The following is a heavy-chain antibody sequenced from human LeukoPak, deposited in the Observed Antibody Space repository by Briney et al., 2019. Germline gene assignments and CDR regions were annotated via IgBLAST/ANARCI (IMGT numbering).Heavy chain of an antibody. V-gene: IGHV1-8*01. Sequence: ASVKVSCRASGYTFTSYDINWVRQATGQGLEWMGWMNPNSGNTGYAQKFQGRVTMTRNTSISTAYMELSSLRSEDTAVYYCARVARYSSSWYWFDPWGQGTLVTVSS. CDR1: GYTFTSYD. CDR3: ARVARYSSSWYWFDP. D-gene: IGHD6-13*01. CDR2: MNPNSGNT. J-gene: IGHJ5*02.